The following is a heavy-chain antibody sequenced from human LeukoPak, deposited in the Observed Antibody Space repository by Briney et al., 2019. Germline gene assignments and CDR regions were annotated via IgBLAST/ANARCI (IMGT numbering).Heavy chain of an antibody. D-gene: IGHD3-3*01. V-gene: IGHV1-2*02. CDR2: INPNSGGT. Sequence: ASVNVSCKACGYTFTGYYMHWVRQAPGRGFEWMGWINPNSGGTNYAQKFQGRVTMTRDTSISTAYMELSRLRSHDTAVYYCARATLRLDFDYWGQGTLVTVSS. CDR3: ARATLRLDFDY. J-gene: IGHJ4*02. CDR1: GYTFTGYY.